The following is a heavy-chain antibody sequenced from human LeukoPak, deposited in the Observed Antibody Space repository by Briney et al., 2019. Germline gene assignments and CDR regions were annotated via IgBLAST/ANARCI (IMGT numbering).Heavy chain of an antibody. Sequence: VGSLRLSCAGSGFTFSSYWMHWVRQVPGKGLVWVSSIKPDGSTTNYADSVKGRFTISRDNAGNTLFLHANSLRAEDTAVYYCARGGPTTWFWGQGTLVTISS. CDR1: GFTFSSYW. CDR2: IKPDGSTT. D-gene: IGHD2/OR15-2a*01. CDR3: ARGGPTTWF. J-gene: IGHJ4*02. V-gene: IGHV3-74*01.